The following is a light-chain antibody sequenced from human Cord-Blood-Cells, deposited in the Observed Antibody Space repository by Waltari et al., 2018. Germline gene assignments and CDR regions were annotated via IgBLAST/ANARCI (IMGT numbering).Light chain of an antibody. CDR3: QQYYSFPWT. J-gene: IGKJ1*01. V-gene: IGKV1D-8*04. Sequence: VIWMTQSPSLLPASTGDRVLTSCRMSQGISSYLNWYQQKPGKAPELLIYAASTLQSGVPSRFSGSGSGTDFTLTISCLQSEDFATYYCQQYYSFPWTFGQGTKVEIK. CDR2: AAS. CDR1: QGISSY.